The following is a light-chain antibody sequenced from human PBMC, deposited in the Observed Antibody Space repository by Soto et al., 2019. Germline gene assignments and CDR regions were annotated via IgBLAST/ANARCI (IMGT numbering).Light chain of an antibody. J-gene: IGKJ4*01. V-gene: IGKV1-9*01. CDR2: AAS. CDR3: QQLGY. Sequence: DIQLTQSPSFLSASVGDRVTITCRASQGISSYLAWYQQKPGKAPKLLIYAASTLQSGVPSRFSGSGSGTEFTLTISSLQPEDFVTYYCQQLGYFCGGTKVEIK. CDR1: QGISSY.